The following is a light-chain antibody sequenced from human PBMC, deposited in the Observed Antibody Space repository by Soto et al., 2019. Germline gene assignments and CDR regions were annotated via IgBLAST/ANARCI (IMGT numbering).Light chain of an antibody. CDR1: QSVSIL. CDR2: GAT. J-gene: IGKJ1*01. Sequence: EIVMTHSPATLSFSPGERATLSCRASQSVSILLAWYQQKPGQAPRLLIHGATTRATGIPARFSGSGSGTEFTLTISRLEPEDCAVYFCLQYGDSSWTFGQGTKVDIK. CDR3: LQYGDSSWT. V-gene: IGKV3D-15*01.